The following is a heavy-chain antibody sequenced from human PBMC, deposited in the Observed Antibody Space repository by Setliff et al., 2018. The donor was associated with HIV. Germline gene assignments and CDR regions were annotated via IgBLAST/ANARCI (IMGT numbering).Heavy chain of an antibody. CDR3: ARQFDFWSVGFDY. Sequence: SETLSLTCTVSGGSISSHYWSWIRQPAGEGLEWIGHIFTSGSTTYNPSLKSRVSISLDTSKNQFSLKLSSVTAADTAVYYCARQFDFWSVGFDYWGQGTLVTVSS. CDR1: GGSISSHY. V-gene: IGHV4-4*07. D-gene: IGHD3-3*01. J-gene: IGHJ4*02. CDR2: IFTSGST.